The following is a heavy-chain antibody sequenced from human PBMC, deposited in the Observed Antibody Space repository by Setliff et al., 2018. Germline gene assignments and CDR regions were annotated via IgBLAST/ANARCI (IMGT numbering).Heavy chain of an antibody. D-gene: IGHD3-10*01. CDR1: GHSIDSDSY. J-gene: IGHJ4*02. Sequence: TLSLTCAVSGHSIDSDSYWGWIRQSPGKGLEWIGSLYRTANTYYNPAVRSRVTISPDTSKNQFSLKLTSVTAADTAVYYCARQSGSGSSPYFDFWGQGTLVT. CDR2: LYRTANT. V-gene: IGHV4-38-2*01. CDR3: ARQSGSGSSPYFDF.